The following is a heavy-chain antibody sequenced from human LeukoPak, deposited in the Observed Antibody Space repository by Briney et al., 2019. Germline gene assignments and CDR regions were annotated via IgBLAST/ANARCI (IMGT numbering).Heavy chain of an antibody. J-gene: IGHJ4*02. D-gene: IGHD3-3*01. V-gene: IGHV1-2*06. CDR3: ARDGRESDFWSGGNFDY. Sequence: GASVKVSCKASGYTFTGYYMHWVRQAPGQGLEWMGRINPNSGGTNYAQKFQGRVTMTRETSISTAYMELSRLRSDDTAVYYCARDGRESDFWSGGNFDYWGQGTLVTVSS. CDR2: INPNSGGT. CDR1: GYTFTGYY.